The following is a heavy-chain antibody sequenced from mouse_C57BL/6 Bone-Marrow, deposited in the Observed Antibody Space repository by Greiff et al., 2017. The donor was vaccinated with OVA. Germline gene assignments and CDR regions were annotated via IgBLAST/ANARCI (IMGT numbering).Heavy chain of an antibody. Sequence: EVMLVESGGGLVQPKGSLKLSCAASGFSFNTYAMNWVRQAPGKGLEWVARIRSKSNNYATYYADSVKDRFTISRDDSESMLYLQMNNLKTEDTAMYYCVRRSKGDAMDYWGQGTSVTVSS. CDR3: VRRSKGDAMDY. CDR1: GFSFNTYA. V-gene: IGHV10-1*01. J-gene: IGHJ4*01. CDR2: IRSKSNNYAT. D-gene: IGHD1-1*01.